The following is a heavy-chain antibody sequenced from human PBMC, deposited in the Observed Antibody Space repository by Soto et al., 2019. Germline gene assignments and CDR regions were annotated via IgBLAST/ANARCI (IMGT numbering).Heavy chain of an antibody. CDR2: IYHSGST. D-gene: IGHD3-3*01. CDR3: ARAPRDDFWSGYYKG. V-gene: IGHV4-4*02. J-gene: IGHJ4*02. CDR1: GGSISSSNW. Sequence: QVQLQESGPGLVKPSGTLSLTCAVSGGSISSSNWWSWVRQPPGKGLEGIGEIYHSGSTNYNPSLQSRVTISVDKSKNQFSLKLSSVTAADTAVYYCARAPRDDFWSGYYKGWGQGTLVTVSS.